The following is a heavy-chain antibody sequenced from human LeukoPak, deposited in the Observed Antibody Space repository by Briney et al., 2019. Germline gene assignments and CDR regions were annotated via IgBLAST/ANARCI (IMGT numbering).Heavy chain of an antibody. Sequence: GGSLRLSCTASGFKFSDYYLSWVRQAPGKGLEFRYQWWNHHLYADSVRGRFTISRDNAKNSIYLQMNNLRAEDTAVYYCARDSRPLAGRPNYFVSWGQGTLVTVSS. CDR1: GFKFSDYY. CDR2: YQWWNHH. V-gene: IGHV3-11*01. CDR3: ARDSRPLAGRPNYFVS. J-gene: IGHJ4*02. D-gene: IGHD6-6*01.